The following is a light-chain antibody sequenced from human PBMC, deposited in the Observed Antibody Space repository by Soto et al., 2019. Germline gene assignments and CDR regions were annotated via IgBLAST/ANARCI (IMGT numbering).Light chain of an antibody. J-gene: IGLJ1*01. Sequence: QSALNQPASVSGSPGHSITISCTGTSSDVGGYKYVSWYQQYPGKAPKLMIYEVSNRPSGVSNRFSGSKSGNTASLTISGLQAEDEADYYCSSYTSSSPCVFGTGTKVTVL. V-gene: IGLV2-14*01. CDR3: SSYTSSSPCV. CDR1: SSDVGGYKY. CDR2: EVS.